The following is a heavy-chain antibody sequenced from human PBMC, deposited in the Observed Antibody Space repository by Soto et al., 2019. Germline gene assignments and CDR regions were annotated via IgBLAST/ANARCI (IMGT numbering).Heavy chain of an antibody. CDR3: VREGASGSYGDH. D-gene: IGHD1-26*01. J-gene: IGHJ4*02. V-gene: IGHV3-48*01. CDR1: GFTFSIYN. CDR2: ISSSKSNK. Sequence: EVQVVESGGGLVQPGGSLRLSCAASGFTFSIYNLNWVRQAPGKGLEWVSYISSSKSNKYYADSVKGRFTISRDNAKNSLYLQMNSLRVDDTAVYYCVREGASGSYGDHWGQGTLVTVSS.